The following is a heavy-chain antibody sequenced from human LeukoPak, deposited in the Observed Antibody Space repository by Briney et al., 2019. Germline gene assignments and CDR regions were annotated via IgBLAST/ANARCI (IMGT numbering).Heavy chain of an antibody. J-gene: IGHJ4*02. Sequence: SETLSLTCTVSGGSISSGGYYWSWIRQHPGKGLEWIGYIYYSGSTYYNPSLKSRVTISVDTSKNQFSLKLSSVTAADTAVYYCARDRGYYDSSGLIDYWGQGTLVTVSS. CDR1: GGSISSGGYY. CDR3: ARDRGYYDSSGLIDY. CDR2: IYYSGST. V-gene: IGHV4-31*03. D-gene: IGHD3-22*01.